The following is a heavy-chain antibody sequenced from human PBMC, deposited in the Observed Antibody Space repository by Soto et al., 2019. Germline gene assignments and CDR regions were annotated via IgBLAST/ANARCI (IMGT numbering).Heavy chain of an antibody. J-gene: IGHJ6*01. CDR3: AREYCSGGSCYYDGLYV. Sequence: QVQLVESGGGVVQPGRSLRFSCAASGFTFSSYGMHWVRQAPGTGLEWVAVLGYDGSNKYYADSVKGRFTISRDNSKNTLDLPMKGLRADYTAVYYCAREYCSGGSCYYDGLYVWWHGTTVTVSS. CDR2: LGYDGSNK. D-gene: IGHD2-15*01. V-gene: IGHV3-33*01. CDR1: GFTFSSYG.